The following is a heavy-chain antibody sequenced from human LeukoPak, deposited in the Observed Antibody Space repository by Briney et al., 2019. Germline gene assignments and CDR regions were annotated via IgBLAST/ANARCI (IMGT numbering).Heavy chain of an antibody. CDR3: ARDHPYCSSTSCYYRYFDY. CDR1: GYTFTSYG. D-gene: IGHD2-2*01. J-gene: IGHJ4*02. V-gene: IGHV1-18*01. CDR2: ISTDNGNT. Sequence: GASVKVSCKASGYTFTSYGISWVRQAPGQGLEWMGWISTDNGNTNYAQKLQGRVTMTTDTSTSTAYMELRSLRSDDTAVYYCARDHPYCSSTSCYYRYFDYWGQGTLVTVSS.